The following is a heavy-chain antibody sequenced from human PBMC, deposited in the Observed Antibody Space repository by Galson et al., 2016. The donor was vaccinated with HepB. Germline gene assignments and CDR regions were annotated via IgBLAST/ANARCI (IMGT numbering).Heavy chain of an antibody. V-gene: IGHV6-1*01. CDR1: GDSVSSNTAG. CDR2: TYYRSGWYR. Sequence: CAISGDSVSSNTAGWNWLRQSPSRGLEWLGRTYYRSGWYRDYASSVRVRLIINPDTSKDQFSLQLNSVTLDDSAVYYCTRVNLLGRGMNVWGQGTTVTVSS. J-gene: IGHJ6*02. CDR3: TRVNLLGRGMNV.